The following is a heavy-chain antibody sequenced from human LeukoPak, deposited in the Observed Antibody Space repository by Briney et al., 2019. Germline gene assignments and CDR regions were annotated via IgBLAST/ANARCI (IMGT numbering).Heavy chain of an antibody. Sequence: PGGSLRLSCAASGFTFSSYGMHWVRQAPGKGLEWVAFIPYDGSNKFYADSVKGRFTISRDNSMGTLYLQMNSLRAEDTAVYYCAKESCSGGSCYYVVMATAYDYWGQGTLVTVSS. CDR1: GFTFSSYG. D-gene: IGHD2-15*01. CDR2: IPYDGSNK. V-gene: IGHV3-30*02. J-gene: IGHJ4*02. CDR3: AKESCSGGSCYYVVMATAYDY.